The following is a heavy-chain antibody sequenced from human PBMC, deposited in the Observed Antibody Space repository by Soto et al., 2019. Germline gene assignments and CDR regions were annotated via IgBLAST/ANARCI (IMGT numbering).Heavy chain of an antibody. J-gene: IGHJ4*02. D-gene: IGHD2-21*02. CDR3: AREEINCGGDCFSL. CDR2: ISSSGDLI. CDR1: GFTFSSYG. Sequence: EVQLVESGGDLVQPGGSLRLSCAASGFTFSSYGMNWVRQAPGRGLEWISYISSSGDLIYYADSVRGRFTVSRDSAKNSMYLQMNSLRAEDTAVYYCAREEINCGGDCFSLWGQGTLVTVSS. V-gene: IGHV3-48*03.